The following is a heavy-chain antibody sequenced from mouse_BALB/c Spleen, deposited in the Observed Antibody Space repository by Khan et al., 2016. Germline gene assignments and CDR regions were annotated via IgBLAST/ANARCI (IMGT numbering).Heavy chain of an antibody. CDR1: GYTFSSYW. CDR3: ARWLRRDWYFDV. J-gene: IGHJ1*01. Sequence: QVQLQQTGVELMKPGASVKISCKATGYTFSSYWIEWINQRPGPGFEWFGVILRRTGSTKSNAKFKDEVTFNADTSSNTAYWQLISLASEDAAVYYCARWLRRDWYFDVWGAGTSVTVSS. D-gene: IGHD2-2*01. V-gene: IGHV1-9*01. CDR2: ILRRTGST.